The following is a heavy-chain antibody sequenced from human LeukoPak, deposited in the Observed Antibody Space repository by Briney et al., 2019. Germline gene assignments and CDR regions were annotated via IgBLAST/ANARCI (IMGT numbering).Heavy chain of an antibody. CDR2: VTSGSSI. Sequence: GGCLRLSCAASGFTFSSYEMNWVRPAPGKGLEWVSYVTSGSSIYYADSVKGRFTISRDNAKKSLYLQMNSLRAEDTALYYCARREYEAFDIWGQGTMVTVSS. CDR1: GFTFSSYE. J-gene: IGHJ3*02. V-gene: IGHV3-48*03. D-gene: IGHD2/OR15-2a*01. CDR3: ARREYEAFDI.